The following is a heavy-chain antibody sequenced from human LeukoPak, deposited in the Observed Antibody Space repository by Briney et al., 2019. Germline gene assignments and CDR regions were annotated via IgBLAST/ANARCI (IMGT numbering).Heavy chain of an antibody. J-gene: IGHJ4*02. CDR2: ISSSSSTI. CDR1: GFTFSSYS. D-gene: IGHD6-19*01. CDR3: ARDVAGVFDY. V-gene: IGHV3-48*01. Sequence: GGSLRLSCAASGFTFSSYSMNWVRQAPGKGLEWVSYISSSSSTIYYADSVKGRFTISRDNAKNSLYLQMNGLRAEDTAVYYCARDVAGVFDYWGQGTLVTVSS.